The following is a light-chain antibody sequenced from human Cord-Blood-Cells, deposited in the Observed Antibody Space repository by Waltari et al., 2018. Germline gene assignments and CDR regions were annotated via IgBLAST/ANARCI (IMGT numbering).Light chain of an antibody. CDR2: EGS. Sequence: SALPQPASVSGSPGQSLTIPRTGTSSDVGRYILVSWYQQRPGKATKLMIYEGSKRCSGVSNRFSGTKSGNTASLTIARLQAEDEADYYCGSYAGSWVFGGGTNLTVL. CDR1: SSDVGRYIL. V-gene: IGLV2-23*01. CDR3: GSYAGSWV. J-gene: IGLJ3*02.